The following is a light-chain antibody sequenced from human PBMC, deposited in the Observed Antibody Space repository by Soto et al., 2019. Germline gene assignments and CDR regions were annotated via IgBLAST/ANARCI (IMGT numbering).Light chain of an antibody. CDR2: GAS. J-gene: IGKJ5*01. CDR3: QQYNNWHLIT. CDR1: QSVSSRY. Sequence: ILLTQSPCTLPLSPGERATLSCRASQSVSSRYLAWYQQKPGQAPRLLLYGASSRATGIPARFSGSGSGTEFTLTISSLQYEDFAVYYCQQYNNWHLITFGQGTRLEIK. V-gene: IGKV3D-15*01.